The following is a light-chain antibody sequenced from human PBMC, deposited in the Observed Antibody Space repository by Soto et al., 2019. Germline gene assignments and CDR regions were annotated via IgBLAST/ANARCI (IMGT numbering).Light chain of an antibody. CDR2: GAS. CDR1: HSMSNSN. V-gene: IGKV3D-20*02. CDR3: QQRSNWPT. J-gene: IGKJ1*01. Sequence: IVLTQSPGTLSLSPGDRATLSCRASHSMSNSNLAWYEHKPGQAPRLITYGASTRATGIPARFSGSGSGTDFTLTISSLEPEDFAVYYCQQRSNWPTFGQGTKVDI.